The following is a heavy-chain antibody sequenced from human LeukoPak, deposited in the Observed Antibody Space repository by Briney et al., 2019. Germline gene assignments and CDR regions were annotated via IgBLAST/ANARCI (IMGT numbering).Heavy chain of an antibody. V-gene: IGHV1-18*01. CDR1: VYTFTNHG. J-gene: IGHJ4*02. CDR3: ARTPKRFGELYQSADY. CDR2: NSAYNGNA. Sequence: GASVKVSCKSSVYTFTNHGITWVRQAPGQGLEWMGWNSAYNGNADYAQSFQGRVTMTTDTSTSTAYMELRSLRSDDTGVYYCARTPKRFGELYQSADYWGQGTLVTVSS. D-gene: IGHD3-10*01.